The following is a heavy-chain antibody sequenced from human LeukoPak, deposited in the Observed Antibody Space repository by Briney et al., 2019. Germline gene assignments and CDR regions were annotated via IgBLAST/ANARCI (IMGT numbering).Heavy chain of an antibody. CDR1: GFTFSSFT. J-gene: IGHJ4*02. CDR3: ARVGNGRSWDY. CDR2: ISLGSSTM. V-gene: IGHV3-48*02. D-gene: IGHD2-15*01. Sequence: GGSLRLSCAASGFTFSSFTMNWARQVPGKGLGWVSYISLGSSTMFYADSVKGRFTISRDNAKNSLYLHMDSLRDDDTAVYYCARVGNGRSWDYWGQGTLVSVSS.